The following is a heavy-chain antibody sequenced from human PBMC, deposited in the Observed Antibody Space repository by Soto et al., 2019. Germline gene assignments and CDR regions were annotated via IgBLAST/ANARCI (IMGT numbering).Heavy chain of an antibody. Sequence: GESLRLSFAASGFTFNNYAMNWVRQAPGKGLEWVATISATGGSPYYADSVKGRFTISRDNSKNTLYLQMNGLSVDDTAVYYCAKERLARNFDPWGQGTQFTVSS. CDR1: GFTFNNYA. J-gene: IGHJ5*02. CDR3: AKERLARNFDP. V-gene: IGHV3-23*01. CDR2: ISATGGSP. D-gene: IGHD4-4*01.